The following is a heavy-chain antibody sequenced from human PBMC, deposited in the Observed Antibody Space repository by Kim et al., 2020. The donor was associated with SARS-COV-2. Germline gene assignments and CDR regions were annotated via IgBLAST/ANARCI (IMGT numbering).Heavy chain of an antibody. Sequence: SETLSLTCTVSGGSISSYYWNWIRQPPGKGLEWLGYIYFSRSTSYNPSLESRVSISVDTSKNQFSLNLRSVTAADTAMYYCARADSTTWYFDYWGQGTLFTVSS. V-gene: IGHV4-59*01. CDR3: ARADSTTWYFDY. J-gene: IGHJ4*02. D-gene: IGHD6-13*01. CDR1: GGSISSYY. CDR2: IYFSRST.